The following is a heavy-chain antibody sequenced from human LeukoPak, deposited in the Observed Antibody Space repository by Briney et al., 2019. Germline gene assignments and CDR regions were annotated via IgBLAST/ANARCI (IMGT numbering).Heavy chain of an antibody. CDR3: ARMGYCTNGVCSD. D-gene: IGHD2-8*01. CDR1: GGSFSSYY. J-gene: IGHJ4*02. V-gene: IGHV4-4*07. Sequence: SETMSLTCTVSGGSFSSYYLSWVRQPAGKGLEWIGRIYTSGSTNYNPSLKSRVTMSVDTSKNQFSLKLSSVTAADTAVYYCARMGYCTNGVCSDWGQGTLVTVSS. CDR2: IYTSGST.